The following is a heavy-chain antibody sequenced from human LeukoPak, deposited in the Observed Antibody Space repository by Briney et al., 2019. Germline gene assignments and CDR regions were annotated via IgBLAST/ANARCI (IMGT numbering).Heavy chain of an antibody. V-gene: IGHV4-61*02. Sequence: SQTLSLTCAVSGGSISSGGYYWSWIRQPAGKGLEWIGRIYTSGSTNYNPSLKSRVTMSVDTSKNQFSLKLSSVTAADTAVYYCARDVGGLDYWGQGTLVTVSS. D-gene: IGHD2-15*01. J-gene: IGHJ4*02. CDR3: ARDVGGLDY. CDR1: GGSISSGGYY. CDR2: IYTSGST.